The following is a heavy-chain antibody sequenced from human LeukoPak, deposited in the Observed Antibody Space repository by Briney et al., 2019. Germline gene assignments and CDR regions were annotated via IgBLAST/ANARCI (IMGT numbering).Heavy chain of an antibody. CDR2: ITSSSSYT. CDR3: ARDPYNGNYGDSYYYYMDV. D-gene: IGHD1-26*01. CDR1: GFSFSDYY. J-gene: IGHJ6*03. V-gene: IGHV3-11*06. Sequence: GGSLTLSCEASGFSFSDYYMSWVRQAPGKGLEWVSSITSSSSYTFYADSVKGRFTISRDNAKNSLYLQMNSLRAEDTAIYYCARDPYNGNYGDSYYYYMDVWGKGTTVTISS.